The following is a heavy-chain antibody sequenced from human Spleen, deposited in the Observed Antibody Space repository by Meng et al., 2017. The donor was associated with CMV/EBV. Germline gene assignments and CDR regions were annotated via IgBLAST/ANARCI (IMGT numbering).Heavy chain of an antibody. V-gene: IGHV3-23*01. CDR3: TTDRRWVGGVDY. J-gene: IGHJ4*02. CDR1: GFSFSSYA. CDR2: ISGSGVRT. D-gene: IGHD3-10*01. Sequence: AASGFSFSSYALSWVRQAPGKGLEWVSDISGSGVRTNYADSVKGRFTTSRDNSKNTVYLQMNSLRVEDTAVYYCTTDRRWVGGVDYWGQGTLVTVSS.